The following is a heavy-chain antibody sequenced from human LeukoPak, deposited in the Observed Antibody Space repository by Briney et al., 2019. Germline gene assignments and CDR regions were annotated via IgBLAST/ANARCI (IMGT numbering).Heavy chain of an antibody. CDR1: GESISRSNW. CDR3: AGVITAAGQLLWFDP. V-gene: IGHV4-4*02. J-gene: IGHJ5*02. Sequence: SGTLSLTCAVSGESISRSNWWTWVRQPPGKGLEWIGEIHHSGSTNYNPSLKSRIAISVDKSKNHFSLNLNSVTAADTAVYYCAGVITAAGQLLWFDPWGLGTLVTVSS. CDR2: IHHSGST. D-gene: IGHD6-13*01.